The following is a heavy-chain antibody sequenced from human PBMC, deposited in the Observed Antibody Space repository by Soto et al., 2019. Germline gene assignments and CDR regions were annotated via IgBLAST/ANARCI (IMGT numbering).Heavy chain of an antibody. V-gene: IGHV4-34*02. CDR1: GGPFSGYY. D-gene: IGHD2-21*02. J-gene: IGHJ4*02. CDR2: INHSGTT. Sequence: QVQLQQWGAGLLKPSETLSLTCAVYGGPFSGYYWSWIRQTPGKGLEWIGEINHSGTTLYNPSLKRRITMSVDTSKNQSSLKLTSVTAADTAVYFCARGRTSVTYFRLDFFDFWGQGTLVTVSS. CDR3: ARGRTSVTYFRLDFFDF.